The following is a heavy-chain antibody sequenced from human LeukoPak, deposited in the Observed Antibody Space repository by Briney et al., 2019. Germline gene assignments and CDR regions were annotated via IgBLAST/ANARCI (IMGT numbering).Heavy chain of an antibody. Sequence: AGGSLRLSCAASGFTISSNYMSWVRQAPGKGLEWVSVIYSGGSTYYADSVKGRFTISRDNSKNTLYLQMNSLRAEDTAVYYCARGPIVGGDDYWGQGTLVTVSS. V-gene: IGHV3-53*01. J-gene: IGHJ4*02. CDR2: IYSGGST. CDR1: GFTISSNY. D-gene: IGHD1-26*01. CDR3: ARGPIVGGDDY.